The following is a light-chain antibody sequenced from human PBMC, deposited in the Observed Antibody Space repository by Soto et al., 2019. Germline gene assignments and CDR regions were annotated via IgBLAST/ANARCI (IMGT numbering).Light chain of an antibody. CDR1: QRVSSD. CDR2: GAS. Sequence: EIVMTQSPATLSVSPGERATLSCSASQRVSSDLAWSQQKPGQAPRLLLYGASIRATGIPARFSGSGSGTEFSLSVSSLQSDDFAVYHFQLYNNCPRMFGQGTKLEI. CDR3: QLYNNCPRM. V-gene: IGKV3-15*01. J-gene: IGKJ2*01.